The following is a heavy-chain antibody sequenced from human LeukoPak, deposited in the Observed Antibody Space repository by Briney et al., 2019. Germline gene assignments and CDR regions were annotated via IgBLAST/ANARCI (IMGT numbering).Heavy chain of an antibody. V-gene: IGHV5-51*01. CDR1: GCSFTNYW. D-gene: IGHD3-22*01. CDR3: ARRGYYDSSGYYNFDY. CDR2: IYPGDSDT. Sequence: GGXXXISCKGSGCSFTNYWIAWVRQMPGKGLEWMGIIYPGDSDTRYSPSFQGQVTISADKSISTAYLQWSSLKASDTAMYYCARRGYYDSSGYYNFDYWGQGTLVTVSS. J-gene: IGHJ4*02.